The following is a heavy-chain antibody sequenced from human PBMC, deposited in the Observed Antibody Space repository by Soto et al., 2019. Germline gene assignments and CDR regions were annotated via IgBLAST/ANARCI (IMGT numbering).Heavy chain of an antibody. D-gene: IGHD6-19*01. CDR3: ARSRVYSSAYFDY. CDR2: IYHSGST. Sequence: SETLSLTCAVSGYSISSGYYWGWIRQPPGKGLEWIGSIYHSGSTYYNPSLKSRVTISVDTSKNQFSPKLSSVTAADTAVYYCARSRVYSSAYFDYWGQGTLVTVSS. V-gene: IGHV4-38-2*01. CDR1: GYSISSGYY. J-gene: IGHJ4*02.